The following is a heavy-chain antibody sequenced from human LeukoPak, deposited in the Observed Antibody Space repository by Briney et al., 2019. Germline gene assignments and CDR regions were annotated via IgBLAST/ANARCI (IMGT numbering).Heavy chain of an antibody. CDR1: GYSFTSYW. CDR3: ASLERGYYDSSGYHVGAFDI. J-gene: IGHJ3*02. D-gene: IGHD3-22*01. CDR2: IYPGDSDT. Sequence: GESLKISCKGSGYSFTSYWIGWVRQMPGKGLGWMGIIYPGDSDTRYSPSFQGQVTISADKSISTAYLQWSSLKASDTAMYYCASLERGYYDSSGYHVGAFDIWGQGTMVTVSS. V-gene: IGHV5-51*01.